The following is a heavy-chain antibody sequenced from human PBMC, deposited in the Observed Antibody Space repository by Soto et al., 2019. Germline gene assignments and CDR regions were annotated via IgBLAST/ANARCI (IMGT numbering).Heavy chain of an antibody. V-gene: IGHV4-34*01. Sequence: SETLSLTCAVYGGSFSGYYWSWIRQPPGKGLEWIGEINHSGSTNYNPSLKSRVTISVDTSKNQFSLKLSSVTAADTAVYYCARGHFSGYHKYFQHWGQGTLVTVSS. CDR2: INHSGST. CDR3: ARGHFSGYHKYFQH. D-gene: IGHD3-22*01. J-gene: IGHJ1*01. CDR1: GGSFSGYY.